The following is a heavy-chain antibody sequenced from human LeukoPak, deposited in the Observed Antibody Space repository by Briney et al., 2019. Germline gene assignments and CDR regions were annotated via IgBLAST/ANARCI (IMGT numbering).Heavy chain of an antibody. Sequence: SETLSLTCTVSGGSISSYYWSWIRQPPGKGLEWLGYIYYSGSTNYNPSLKSRVTISVDTSKNQFSLKLGSVTAADTAVYYCARERATMVRGAYYYGMDVWGQGTTVTVSS. J-gene: IGHJ6*02. V-gene: IGHV4-59*12. D-gene: IGHD3-10*01. CDR1: GGSISSYY. CDR2: IYYSGST. CDR3: ARERATMVRGAYYYGMDV.